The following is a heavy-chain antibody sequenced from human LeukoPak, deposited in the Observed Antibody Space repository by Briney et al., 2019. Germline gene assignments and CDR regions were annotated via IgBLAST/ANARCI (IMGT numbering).Heavy chain of an antibody. J-gene: IGHJ4*02. CDR2: ISTSGDTI. CDR1: AFTFSAYE. Sequence: GGSLRLSCAASAFTFSAYEMNWVRQAPGKGLEWISYISTSGDTIYYADSVKGRFTISRDNAKNSLYLQMSSLRAEDTAVYYCARDPLLHFWGQGTLVTVSS. CDR3: ARDPLLHF. V-gene: IGHV3-48*03.